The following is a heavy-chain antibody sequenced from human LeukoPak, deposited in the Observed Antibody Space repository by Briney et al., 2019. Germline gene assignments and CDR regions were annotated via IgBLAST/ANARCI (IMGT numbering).Heavy chain of an antibody. Sequence: GGSLRLSCAASGFTFSSYAMSWVRQAPGKGLEWVSAISGSGGSTYYADSVKGRFTISRDPSKNTLYLQLNSLRADDTAVYYCARDFSSSIFDSWGQGTLVTVSS. J-gene: IGHJ4*02. CDR2: ISGSGGST. CDR1: GFTFSSYA. V-gene: IGHV3-23*01. D-gene: IGHD6-19*01. CDR3: ARDFSSSIFDS.